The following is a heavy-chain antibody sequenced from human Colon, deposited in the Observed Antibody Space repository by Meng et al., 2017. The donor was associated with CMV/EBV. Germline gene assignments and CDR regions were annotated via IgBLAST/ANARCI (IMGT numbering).Heavy chain of an antibody. CDR2: IYYSGST. Sequence: SETLSLTCTVSGGSISSSSYYWGWIRQPPGKGLEWIGSIYYSGSTYYNPSLKSRVTISVDTSKNQFSLKLSSVTAADTAVYYCARPIRRGSYHWGQGTLVTVSS. J-gene: IGHJ4*02. D-gene: IGHD1-26*01. V-gene: IGHV4-39*07. CDR3: ARPIRRGSYH. CDR1: GGSISSSSYY.